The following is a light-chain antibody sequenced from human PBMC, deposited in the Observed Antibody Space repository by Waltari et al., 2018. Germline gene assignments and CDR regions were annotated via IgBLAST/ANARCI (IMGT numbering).Light chain of an antibody. J-gene: IGLJ2*01. CDR2: KDT. CDR3: HAAADNNWF. V-gene: IGLV3-27*01. CDR1: VLAEKY. Sequence: YDLAQPFSVSVSPGQTATITCSGDVLAEKYVRWFQQSPGQAPTLILYKDTERPSGIPERFSGSSSVSTVTLTIRGALLEDEADYHCHAAADNNWFFGGGTKLTVL.